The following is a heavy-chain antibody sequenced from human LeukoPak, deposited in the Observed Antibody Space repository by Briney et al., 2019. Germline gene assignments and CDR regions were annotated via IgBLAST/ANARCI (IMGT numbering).Heavy chain of an antibody. V-gene: IGHV3-7*01. J-gene: IGHJ4*02. D-gene: IGHD5-12*01. CDR3: ARDGGVSGYDLLDY. Sequence: PGGSLRLSCAASGFTFSSFWMTWVRQAPGKGLEWVANINQDGSEKYYVDSVKGRFTISRDNAKNSVYLQMNGLRAKDTAVYYCARDGGVSGYDLLDYWGQGTLVTVSS. CDR1: GFTFSSFW. CDR2: INQDGSEK.